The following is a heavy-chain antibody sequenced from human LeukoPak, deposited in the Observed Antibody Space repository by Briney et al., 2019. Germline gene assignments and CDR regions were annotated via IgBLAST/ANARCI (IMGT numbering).Heavy chain of an antibody. J-gene: IGHJ6*02. CDR1: GGTFSSYA. D-gene: IGHD2-15*01. Sequence: VASVKVSCKASGGTFSSYAISWVRQAPGQGLEWMGRIIPILGIANYAQKFQGRVTITADKSTGTAYMELSSLRSDDTAVYYCARDPSGFEDYYYGMDVWGQGTTVTVSS. CDR2: IIPILGIA. V-gene: IGHV1-69*04. CDR3: ARDPSGFEDYYYGMDV.